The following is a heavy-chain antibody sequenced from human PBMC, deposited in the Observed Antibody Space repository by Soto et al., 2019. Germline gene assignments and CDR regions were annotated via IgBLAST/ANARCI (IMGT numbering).Heavy chain of an antibody. D-gene: IGHD3-10*01. CDR1: GFTFSTFG. J-gene: IGHJ6*02. V-gene: IGHV3-30*18. CDR3: AKEESLYYYGLDV. CDR2: ISYDGSDT. Sequence: GGSLRLSCAASGFTFSTFGIHWVRQAPDKWPEWVARISYDGSDTYYADSVRGRFTISRDNSKNTVFLQMNSLRIDDSAVYHCAKEESLYYYGLDVWGQGXTVTVYS.